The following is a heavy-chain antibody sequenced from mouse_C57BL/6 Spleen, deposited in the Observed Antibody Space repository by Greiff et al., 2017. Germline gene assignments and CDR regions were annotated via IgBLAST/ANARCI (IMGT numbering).Heavy chain of an antibody. D-gene: IGHD3-3*01. J-gene: IGHJ2*01. CDR2: ISNGGGST. CDR3: ARHRGYFDY. CDR1: GFTFSDYY. Sequence: EVQLVESGGGLVQPGGSLKLSCAASGFTFSDYYMYWVRQTPEKRLEWVAYISNGGGSTYYPDTVKGRFTISRDTAKNTLYLQMSRRTSEDTAMYYCARHRGYFDYWGQGTTLTVSS. V-gene: IGHV5-12*01.